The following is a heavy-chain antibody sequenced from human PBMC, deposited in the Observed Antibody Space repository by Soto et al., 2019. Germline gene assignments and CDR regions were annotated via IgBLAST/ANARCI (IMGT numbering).Heavy chain of an antibody. CDR3: ARGDRGAFDL. D-gene: IGHD1-26*01. V-gene: IGHV3-74*01. J-gene: IGHJ3*01. CDR1: GFTFSYYW. Sequence: EVQLLESGGGLVQPGESLRLSCAASGFTFSYYWMHWVRKAPGMGLVWVSRIHSDGSSTTYADSVQGRFTISRDNARNTLYLQMNSLRAEDTAVYYCARGDRGAFDLWGQGTVLTVYS. CDR2: IHSDGSST.